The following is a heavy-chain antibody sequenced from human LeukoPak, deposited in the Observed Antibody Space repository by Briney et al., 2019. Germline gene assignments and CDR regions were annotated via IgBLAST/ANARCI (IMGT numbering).Heavy chain of an antibody. V-gene: IGHV3-11*04. CDR2: ISNSGGTI. CDR1: GFTFSDYY. CDR3: ARGGLYYDFWSGPY. J-gene: IGHJ4*02. D-gene: IGHD3-3*01. Sequence: GGSLRLSCAASGFTFSDYYMNWIRQAPGKGLEWVSYISNSGGTIYYTDSVEGRFAMSRDNAKNTLYLQMNSLRAEDTAVYYCARGGLYYDFWSGPYWGQGTLVTVSS.